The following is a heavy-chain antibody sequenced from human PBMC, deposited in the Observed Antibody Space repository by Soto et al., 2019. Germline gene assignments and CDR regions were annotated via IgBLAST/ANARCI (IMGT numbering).Heavy chain of an antibody. CDR2: ISYDGIKE. CDR1: GFNFNIYA. J-gene: IGHJ4*02. CDR3: ARDAWTGGQWLVRLHY. V-gene: IGHV3-30-3*01. Sequence: QVQLAESGGGVVQPGTSLRLSCAASGFNFNIYAMHWVRQAPGKGLEWVAVISYDGIKEYYADSVKGRFTISKDNSKDTLYLQMNSLTTEDTAVYYCARDAWTGGQWLVRLHYWGQGTLVTVTS. D-gene: IGHD6-19*01.